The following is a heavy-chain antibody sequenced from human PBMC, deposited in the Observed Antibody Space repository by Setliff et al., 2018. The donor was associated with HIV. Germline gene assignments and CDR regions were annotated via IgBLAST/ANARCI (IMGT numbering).Heavy chain of an antibody. CDR2: IHYNEKT. CDR1: GGSASNSRYY. V-gene: IGHV4-39*01. CDR3: ASRVYYYDSNNFLREEGFDP. D-gene: IGHD3-22*01. J-gene: IGHJ5*02. Sequence: KPSETLSLTCTVSGGSASNSRYYWAWIRQPPGKGLEYIGSIHYNEKTYYNPSLKSRVTISLDTSKNQFSLNLTSVTAADTAVYYCASRVYYYDSNNFLREEGFDPWGQGTLVTVSS.